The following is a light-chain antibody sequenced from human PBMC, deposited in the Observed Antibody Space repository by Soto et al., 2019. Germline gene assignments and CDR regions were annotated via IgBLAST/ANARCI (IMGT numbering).Light chain of an antibody. CDR1: SSNIGAGYD. J-gene: IGLJ1*01. CDR3: QSYDNSLSAYV. CDR2: GNS. V-gene: IGLV1-40*01. Sequence: QSALTQPRSVSGAPGQRATISCTGSSSNIGAGYDLHWYQQLPGTAPKLLIYGNSNRPSGVPDRFSGSKSGTSASLAITGLQAEDEADYYCQSYDNSLSAYVFGTGTKLTVL.